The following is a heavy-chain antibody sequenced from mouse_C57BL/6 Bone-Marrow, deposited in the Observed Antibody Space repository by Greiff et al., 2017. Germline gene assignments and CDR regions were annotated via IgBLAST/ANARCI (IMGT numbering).Heavy chain of an antibody. CDR1: GYTFTSYW. J-gene: IGHJ3*01. CDR2: IHPSVSDT. Sequence: VQLQQPGAELVKPGASVKVSCKASGYTFTSYWMHWVKQRPGQGLEWIGRIHPSVSDTTYNKKFKGKATLTADKSSSTAYMQLSSLTSEDSAVYYCAVWRPWFAYWGQGTLVTVSA. CDR3: AVWRPWFAY. V-gene: IGHV1-74*01.